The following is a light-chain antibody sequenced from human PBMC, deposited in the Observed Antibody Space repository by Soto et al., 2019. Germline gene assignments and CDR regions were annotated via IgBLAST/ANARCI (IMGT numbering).Light chain of an antibody. CDR2: GAS. Sequence: EIVMTHSPATLSVSPGERATLSCRASQSVSSNLAWYQQKPGQAPRLLIYGASTRATGIPARFSGSGSGTEFTLTTSSLQSEDIAVYYCQQYNNWPLTFGGGTKVEIK. CDR1: QSVSSN. J-gene: IGKJ4*01. V-gene: IGKV3-15*01. CDR3: QQYNNWPLT.